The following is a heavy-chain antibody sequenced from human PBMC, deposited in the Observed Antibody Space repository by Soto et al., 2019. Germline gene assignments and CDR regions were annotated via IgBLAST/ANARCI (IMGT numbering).Heavy chain of an antibody. Sequence: WGSLRLSCAASGFTFSTYWMSWVRQGPGKGLEWVANIKQDGSEKKYVDSVRGRFTISRDNSKNTLYLQMNSLRAEDTAVYYCARDYSGSYWGLYYWGQGTLVTVSS. J-gene: IGHJ4*02. V-gene: IGHV3-7*01. CDR1: GFTFSTYW. CDR3: ARDYSGSYWGLYY. CDR2: IKQDGSEK. D-gene: IGHD1-26*01.